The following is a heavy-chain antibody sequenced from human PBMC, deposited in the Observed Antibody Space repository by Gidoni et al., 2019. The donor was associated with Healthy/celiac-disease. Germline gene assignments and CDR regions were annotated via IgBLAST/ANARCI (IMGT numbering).Heavy chain of an antibody. CDR3: ARGPYDFWSGYYSSFDY. CDR2: INHSGST. CDR1: GGSFSGYY. Sequence: QVQLQQWGAGLLKPSETLSLTCAVYGGSFSGYYWSWIRQPPGKGLEWIGEINHSGSTNYNPSLKSRVTISVDTSKNQFSLKLSSVTAADTAVYYCARGPYDFWSGYYSSFDYWGQGTLVTVSS. V-gene: IGHV4-34*01. D-gene: IGHD3-3*01. J-gene: IGHJ4*02.